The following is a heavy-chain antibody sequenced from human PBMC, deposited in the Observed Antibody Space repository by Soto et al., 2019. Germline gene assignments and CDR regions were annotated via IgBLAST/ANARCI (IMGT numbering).Heavy chain of an antibody. CDR2: IYYSGST. V-gene: IGHV4-30-4*01. Sequence: QVQLQESGPGLVKPSQTLSLTCTVSGGSISSGDYYWSWIRQPPGKGLEWIGYIYYSGSTYYNPSLKSRVTISVDTSKNQFSLKLSSVTAADTAVYYCARDKITHTAVRWLQLRGLPTTKGFDYWGQGTLVTVSS. CDR1: GGSISSGDYY. J-gene: IGHJ4*02. D-gene: IGHD5-12*01. CDR3: ARDKITHTAVRWLQLRGLPTTKGFDY.